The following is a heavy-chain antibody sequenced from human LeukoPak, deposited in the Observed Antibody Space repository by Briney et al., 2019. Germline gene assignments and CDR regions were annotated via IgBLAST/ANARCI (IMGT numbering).Heavy chain of an antibody. CDR3: ARHVATNYYYNYYGLDV. CDR1: GGSISSYY. CDR2: IYYSGNT. Sequence: SETLSLTCTVSGGSISSYYWGWVRQSPGKGLEWIGAIYYSGNTYYSPSLKSRVTISADTSKNQFSLNLSAVTAADAATYYCARHVATNYYYNYYGLDVWGQGTTVTVSS. V-gene: IGHV4-59*08. J-gene: IGHJ6*02.